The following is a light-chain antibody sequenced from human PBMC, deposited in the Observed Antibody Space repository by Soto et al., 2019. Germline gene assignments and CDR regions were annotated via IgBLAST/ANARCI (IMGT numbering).Light chain of an antibody. V-gene: IGLV2-14*01. J-gene: IGLJ1*01. CDR2: EVS. CDR3: SSYADSDTLYV. Sequence: QSVLTQPASVSGSPGQSITISCTGTSSDVGAYNYVSWYQQHPGKAPKLLIFEVSSRPSGVSNRFSGSKSGSTASLTISGLQAEDEAYYYCSSYADSDTLYVFGTGTKVTVL. CDR1: SSDVGAYNY.